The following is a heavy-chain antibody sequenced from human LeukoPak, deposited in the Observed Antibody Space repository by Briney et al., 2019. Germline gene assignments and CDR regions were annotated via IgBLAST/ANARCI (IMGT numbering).Heavy chain of an antibody. CDR3: AKPSWNPESDLIDP. V-gene: IGHV3-23*01. J-gene: IGHJ5*02. Sequence: GGSLRLSCASSGFTFTTSAMNSVRQAPGKGLEWVSGISGSGTSTYYADSVKGRFTISRDNSRNTLYLQMNSLRAEDTAVYYCAKPSWNPESDLIDPWGRGTLVIVSS. CDR2: ISGSGTST. D-gene: IGHD1-1*01. CDR1: GFTFTTSA.